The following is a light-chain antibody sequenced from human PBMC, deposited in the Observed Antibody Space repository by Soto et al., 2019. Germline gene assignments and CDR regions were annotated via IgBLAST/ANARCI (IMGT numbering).Light chain of an antibody. CDR1: SSNIGSNT. CDR3: SAWGDSLQAVV. CDR2: STN. V-gene: IGLV1-44*01. J-gene: IGLJ2*01. Sequence: QSVLTQPPSASGTPGQRVTVSCSGSSSNIGSNTVNWYQQLPGTAPKLLIYSTNQRPSGVPDRFSGSKSGTSASLAISGLQSDDEADYYCSAWGDSLQAVVFGGGTKVTVL.